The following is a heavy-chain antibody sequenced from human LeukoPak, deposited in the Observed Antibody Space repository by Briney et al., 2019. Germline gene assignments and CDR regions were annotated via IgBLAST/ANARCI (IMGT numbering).Heavy chain of an antibody. Sequence: PSETLSLTCAVSGGSIRDYQWSWIRQPPGKGLEWIGHINTNGRTDYNPPLRSRLTFSVDTSRDQFSLKLSSVTAADTAMYYCATSYDYKAAPFDLWGQGTLVTVSS. J-gene: IGHJ4*02. D-gene: IGHD5-12*01. CDR1: GGSIRDYQ. V-gene: IGHV4-4*09. CDR3: ATSYDYKAAPFDL. CDR2: INTNGRT.